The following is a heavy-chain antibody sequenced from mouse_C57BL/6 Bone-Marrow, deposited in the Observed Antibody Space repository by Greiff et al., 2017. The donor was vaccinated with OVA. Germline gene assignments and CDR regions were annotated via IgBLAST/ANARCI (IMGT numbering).Heavy chain of an antibody. Sequence: QVQLQQPGAELVKPGASVKLSCKASGYTFTSYWMHWVKQRPGQGLEWIGMIHPNSGSTNYNEKFKSKATLTVDKSSSTAYMQLSSLTSEDSAVYYFARPYYYGSSYVAYWGQGTLVTVSA. V-gene: IGHV1-64*01. J-gene: IGHJ3*01. D-gene: IGHD1-1*01. CDR3: ARPYYYGSSYVAY. CDR1: GYTFTSYW. CDR2: IHPNSGST.